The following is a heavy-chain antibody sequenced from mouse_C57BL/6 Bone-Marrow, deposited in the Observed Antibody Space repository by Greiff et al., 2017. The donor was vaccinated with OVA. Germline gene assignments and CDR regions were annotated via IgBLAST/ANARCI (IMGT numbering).Heavy chain of an antibody. Sequence: VQRVESGAELVRPGASVKLSCKASGYTFTDYYINWVKQRPGQGLEWIARIYPGSGNTYYNEKFKGKATLTAEKSSSTAYMQLSSLTSEDSAVYFCAVYGASYWYFDVWGTGTTVTVSS. CDR3: AVYGASYWYFDV. D-gene: IGHD1-1*01. CDR1: GYTFTDYY. V-gene: IGHV1-76*01. J-gene: IGHJ1*03. CDR2: IYPGSGNT.